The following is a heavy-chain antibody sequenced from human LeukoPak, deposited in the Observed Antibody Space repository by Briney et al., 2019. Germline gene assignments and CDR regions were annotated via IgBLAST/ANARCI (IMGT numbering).Heavy chain of an antibody. Sequence: PGGSLRLSCAASGFTFSSYSMNWVRQAPGKGLEWVSSISSSSSYIYYADSMRGGSTICRNNAKISLYLQMNSLRDEDTAVNYCARATYSGSYFSAFDIWGQGTMVTVSS. CDR1: GFTFSSYS. D-gene: IGHD1-26*01. CDR3: ARATYSGSYFSAFDI. CDR2: ISSSSSYI. J-gene: IGHJ3*02. V-gene: IGHV3-21*01.